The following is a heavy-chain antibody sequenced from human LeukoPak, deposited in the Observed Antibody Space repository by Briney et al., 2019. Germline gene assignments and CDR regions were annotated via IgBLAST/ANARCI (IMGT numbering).Heavy chain of an antibody. CDR2: INHSGST. Sequence: SETLSLTCAVYGGSFSGYYWSWIRQPPGKGLEWIGEINHSGSTNYNPSLKSRVTISVDTSKNQFSLKLSSVTAADTAVYYCARHVHDYVWGSYRQNFDYWGQGTLVTVSS. V-gene: IGHV4-34*01. J-gene: IGHJ4*02. D-gene: IGHD3-16*02. CDR3: ARHVHDYVWGSYRQNFDY. CDR1: GGSFSGYY.